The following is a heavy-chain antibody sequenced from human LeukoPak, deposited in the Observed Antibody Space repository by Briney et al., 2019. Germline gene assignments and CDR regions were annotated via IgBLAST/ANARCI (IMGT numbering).Heavy chain of an antibody. CDR2: IYSGGST. V-gene: IGHV3-53*01. CDR3: AREYDYGDYSIDY. J-gene: IGHJ4*02. Sequence: GSLRLSCAASGFTVSSNYMSWVRQAPGKGLEWVSVIYSGGSTYYADSVKGRFTISRDNSKNTLYLQMNSLRAEDTAVYYCAREYDYGDYSIDYWGQGTLVTVSS. D-gene: IGHD4-17*01. CDR1: GFTVSSNY.